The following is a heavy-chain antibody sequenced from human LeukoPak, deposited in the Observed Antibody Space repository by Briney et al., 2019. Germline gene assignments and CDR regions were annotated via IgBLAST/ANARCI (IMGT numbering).Heavy chain of an antibody. V-gene: IGHV3-13*01. CDR1: GFTFIDYD. CDR3: ARGGIQVSGIDEFDY. CDR2: IGIRGDT. Sequence: TGGSLRLSCAASGFTFIDYDMHWVRQIIGKGLEWVSAIGIRGDTHYSGSVKGRFTISRENAESSLYLQMNSLRAEDTAVYYCARGGIQVSGIDEFDYWGQGTLSPSP. J-gene: IGHJ4*02. D-gene: IGHD6-19*01.